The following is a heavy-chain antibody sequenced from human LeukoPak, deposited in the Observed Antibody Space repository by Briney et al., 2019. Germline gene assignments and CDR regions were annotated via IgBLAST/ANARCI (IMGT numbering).Heavy chain of an antibody. CDR2: ISSSSSFI. J-gene: IGHJ4*02. V-gene: IGHV3-21*01. CDR3: ARDPPLGSCSTISCPHLDY. Sequence: NSGGSLRLSCAASGFTFSRYSMNWVRQAPGKGLEWVSSISSSSSFIYYADSVKGRFTISRDNAKNSLYLQMNSLRAEGTAVYYCARDPPLGSCSTISCPHLDYWGQGTLVTVSS. D-gene: IGHD2-2*01. CDR1: GFTFSRYS.